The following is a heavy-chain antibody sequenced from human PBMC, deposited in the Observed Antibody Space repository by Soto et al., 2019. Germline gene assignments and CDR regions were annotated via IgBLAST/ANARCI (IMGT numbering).Heavy chain of an antibody. CDR3: ARCFTGYSYGSEFDY. D-gene: IGHD5-18*01. V-gene: IGHV4-39*01. Sequence: PSETLSLTCTVSGGSISSSSYYWGWIRQPPGKGLEWIGSIYYSGSTYYNPSLKSRVTISVDTSKNQFSLKLSSVTAADTAVYYCARCFTGYSYGSEFDYWGQGTLVTVSS. CDR1: GGSISSSSYY. CDR2: IYYSGST. J-gene: IGHJ4*02.